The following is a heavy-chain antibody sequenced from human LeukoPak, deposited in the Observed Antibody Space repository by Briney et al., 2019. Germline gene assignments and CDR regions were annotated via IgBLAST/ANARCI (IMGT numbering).Heavy chain of an antibody. J-gene: IGHJ3*01. V-gene: IGHV3-30*18. CDR1: GFTFSSYG. CDR3: AKDPTTAVASALN. Sequence: GVSLRLSCAASGFTFSSYGMHWVRQAPGKGLEWVAVISYDGSNKYYADSVKGRFTISRDNSKNTLYLQMNSLRAEDTAVYYCAKDPTTAVASALNWGQGTMVTVSS. CDR2: ISYDGSNK. D-gene: IGHD6-19*01.